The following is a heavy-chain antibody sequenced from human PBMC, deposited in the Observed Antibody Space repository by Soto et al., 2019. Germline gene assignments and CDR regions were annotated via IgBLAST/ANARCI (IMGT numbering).Heavy chain of an antibody. Sequence: GSLRLPGAASAFTVSTCAMSCVSQAPGRGLEWVATISGAGAATYYAASVRGRFSISRDNSKSTMFLDLHSLQADDSAVYYCANALPDYRSRWYFFFDSWVQGLTVTVSS. CDR2: ISGAGAAT. D-gene: IGHD4-4*01. CDR3: ANALPDYRSRWYFFFDS. J-gene: IGHJ4*02. CDR1: AFTVSTCA. V-gene: IGHV3-23*01.